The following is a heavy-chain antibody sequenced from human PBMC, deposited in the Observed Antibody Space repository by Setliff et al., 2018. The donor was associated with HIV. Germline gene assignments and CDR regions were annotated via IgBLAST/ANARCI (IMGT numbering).Heavy chain of an antibody. Sequence: SVKVSCKASGGTLSSYAISWVRQAPGQGLEWMGGIIPIFGTANYAQKFQGRVTITTDESTSTAYMELSSLRSEDTAVYYCAREANYYDSSGYYDAFDIWGQGTMVTVSS. CDR3: AREANYYDSSGYYDAFDI. CDR1: GGTLSSYA. V-gene: IGHV1-69*05. CDR2: IIPIFGTA. D-gene: IGHD3-22*01. J-gene: IGHJ3*02.